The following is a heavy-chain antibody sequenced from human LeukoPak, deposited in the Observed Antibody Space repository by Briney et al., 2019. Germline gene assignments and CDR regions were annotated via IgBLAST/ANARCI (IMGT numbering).Heavy chain of an antibody. V-gene: IGHV3-30*02. D-gene: IGHD1-26*01. CDR2: IRSDGYHT. Sequence: GGSLRLSCGASGFILDAHDMHWVRQAHGKGLEWVAFIRSDGYHTYYADSVKGRFTITRDNSKNTLYLQMNSLRLEDMALYYCAKPSGSGVDYWGRGTRVTVSS. CDR1: GFILDAHD. CDR3: AKPSGSGVDY. J-gene: IGHJ4*02.